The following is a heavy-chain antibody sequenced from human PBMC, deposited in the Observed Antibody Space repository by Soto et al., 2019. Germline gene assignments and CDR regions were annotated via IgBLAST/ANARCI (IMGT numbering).Heavy chain of an antibody. V-gene: IGHV1-69*13. CDR3: AREGRGKTVTHYYYYYYGMDV. J-gene: IGHJ6*02. D-gene: IGHD4-17*01. CDR2: IIPIFGTA. Sequence: SVKVSCKASGGTFSSYAISWVRQAPGQGLEWMGGIIPIFGTANYAQKFQGRVTITADESTSTAYMELSSLRSEDTAVYYCAREGRGKTVTHYYYYYYGMDVWGQGTTVTVSS. CDR1: GGTFSSYA.